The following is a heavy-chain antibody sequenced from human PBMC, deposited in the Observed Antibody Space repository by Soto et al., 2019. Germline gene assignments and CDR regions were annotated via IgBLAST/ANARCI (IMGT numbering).Heavy chain of an antibody. D-gene: IGHD3-22*01. CDR1: GYTFTSYA. Sequence: QVQLVQSGAEEKKPGASVKVSCKASGYTFTSYAMHWVRQAPGQRLEWMGWINAGNGNTKYSQKFQGRATITRATSASTAYMELSSLRSEDTAVYYCARGSGPMIEWHWGQGTLVTVSS. V-gene: IGHV1-3*05. J-gene: IGHJ4*02. CDR3: ARGSGPMIEWH. CDR2: INAGNGNT.